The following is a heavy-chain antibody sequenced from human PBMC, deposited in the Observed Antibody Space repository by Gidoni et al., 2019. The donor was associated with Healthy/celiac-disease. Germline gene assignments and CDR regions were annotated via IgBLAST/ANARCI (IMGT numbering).Heavy chain of an antibody. V-gene: IGHV3-23*01. CDR1: GFPFRSDA. CDR2: ISGSGGST. J-gene: IGHJ5*02. Sequence: EVQLLESGGGLVQPGGSLLLSCTASGFPFRSDAISWVRQAPGKGLEWVSAISGSGGSTYYADAVKGRFNISRDKSKNTLYLQMNSRRAEDTAVYYCAKGGRTMVRGVIITSWGQGTLVTVSS. D-gene: IGHD3-10*01. CDR3: AKGGRTMVRGVIITS.